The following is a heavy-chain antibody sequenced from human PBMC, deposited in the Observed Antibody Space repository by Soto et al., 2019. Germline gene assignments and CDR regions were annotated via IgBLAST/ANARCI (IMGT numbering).Heavy chain of an antibody. CDR1: GFTFSSYA. V-gene: IGHV3-23*01. J-gene: IGHJ5*02. Sequence: EVQLLESGGGLVQPGGSLRLSCAASGFTFSSYAMSWVRQAPGKGLEWVSAISGSGGSTYYADSVKGRFTISRDNSKNPLYLQMNSLRAEDTAVYYCAKRGIAAAGQENWFDPWGQGTLVTVSS. D-gene: IGHD6-13*01. CDR3: AKRGIAAAGQENWFDP. CDR2: ISGSGGST.